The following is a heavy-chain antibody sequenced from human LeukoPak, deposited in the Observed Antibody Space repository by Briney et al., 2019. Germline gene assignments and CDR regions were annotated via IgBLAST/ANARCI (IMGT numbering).Heavy chain of an antibody. D-gene: IGHD1-7*01. Sequence: ASVKVSCKASGYTFTSYGISWVRQAPGQGLEWMGWISAYNGNTNYAQKLQGRVTMTTDTSTSTAYMELRSLRSDDTAVYYCARGGDNWNLFSYLPYWYFDLWGRGTLVTVSS. V-gene: IGHV1-18*01. CDR3: ARGGDNWNLFSYLPYWYFDL. J-gene: IGHJ2*01. CDR2: ISAYNGNT. CDR1: GYTFTSYG.